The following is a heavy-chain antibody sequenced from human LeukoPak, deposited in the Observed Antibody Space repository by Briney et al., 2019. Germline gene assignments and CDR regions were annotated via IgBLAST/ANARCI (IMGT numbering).Heavy chain of an antibody. Sequence: GGSLRLSCAGSGITLSNYGMSWVRQAPGKGLEWVAGIRDSGSKKNYADSVKGRFTIPRYNPKNTLYLQMNSLRAADTAVYFCAKRGVVIRVILVGFHKEAYYFDSWGQGALVTVSS. D-gene: IGHD3-22*01. CDR1: GITLSNYG. J-gene: IGHJ4*02. CDR3: AKRGVVIRVILVGFHKEAYYFDS. CDR2: IRDSGSKK. V-gene: IGHV3-23*01.